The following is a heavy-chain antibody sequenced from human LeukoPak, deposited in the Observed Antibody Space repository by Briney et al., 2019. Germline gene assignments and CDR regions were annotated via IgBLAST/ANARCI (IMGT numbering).Heavy chain of an antibody. V-gene: IGHV1-18*01. CDR2: ISVYNGNT. CDR3: ARGWQYYDSSGYYYVPLFDY. CDR1: GYRFASYG. J-gene: IGHJ4*02. Sequence: ASVKVSCKASGYRFASYGFSWVRQAPGQGLEWMGWISVYNGNTNYAQKFQGRVTMTTDTSTSTAYMELRSLRSDDTAVYYCARGWQYYDSSGYYYVPLFDYWGQGTLVTVSS. D-gene: IGHD3-22*01.